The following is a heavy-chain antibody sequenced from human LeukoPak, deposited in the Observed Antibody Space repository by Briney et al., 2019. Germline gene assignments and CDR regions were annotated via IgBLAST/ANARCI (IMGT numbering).Heavy chain of an antibody. Sequence: ASVKVSCKASGYTFTSYGISWVRQAPGQGLEWMGWISAYNGNTNYAQKLQGRVTMTTDTSTSTAYMELRSLRSDDTAVYYCAKDRGSSVGVTSFDHWGQGTQVTVSS. CDR3: AKDRGSSVGVTSFDH. D-gene: IGHD1-26*01. CDR1: GYTFTSYG. J-gene: IGHJ4*02. V-gene: IGHV1-18*01. CDR2: ISAYNGNT.